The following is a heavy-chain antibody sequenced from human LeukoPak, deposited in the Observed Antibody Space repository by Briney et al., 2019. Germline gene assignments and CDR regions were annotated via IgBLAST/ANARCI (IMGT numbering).Heavy chain of an antibody. Sequence: PSETLSLTCTVSGGSISSGDYYWSWIRQPPGKGLEWIGYIYYSGSTYYNPSLKSRVTISVDTSKNQFSLKLSSVTAADTAVYYCARETYGSGDTDAFDIWGQGTMVTVSS. D-gene: IGHD3-10*01. CDR3: ARETYGSGDTDAFDI. CDR1: GGSISSGDYY. V-gene: IGHV4-30-4*08. J-gene: IGHJ3*02. CDR2: IYYSGST.